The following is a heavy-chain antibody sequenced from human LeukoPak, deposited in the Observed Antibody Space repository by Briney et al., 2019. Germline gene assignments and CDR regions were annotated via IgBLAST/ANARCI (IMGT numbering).Heavy chain of an antibody. D-gene: IGHD4-17*01. Sequence: PSETLSLTCTVSGGSLSSYYWSWIRQPAGQGLEWIGRIYTSGSTNYNPSLKSRVTMSVDTSKNQFSLKLSSVTAADTVVYYCARQSTVTKGVGYYYYYMDVWGKGTTVTVSS. CDR3: ARQSTVTKGVGYYYYYMDV. CDR1: GGSLSSYY. CDR2: IYTSGST. V-gene: IGHV4-4*07. J-gene: IGHJ6*03.